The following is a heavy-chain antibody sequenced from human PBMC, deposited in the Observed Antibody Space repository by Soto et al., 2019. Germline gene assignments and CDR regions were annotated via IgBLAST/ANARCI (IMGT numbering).Heavy chain of an antibody. CDR2: INPYGGAA. Sequence: ASVKVSCKASGYTFTSTWMHWVRQAPGQGLEWMGIINPYGGAATYAEKFQGRVTMTRDKSTGTAYMELSSLRSEDTAVYYCARVGVVATAASDAFDILGQGTMVTVSS. J-gene: IGHJ3*02. V-gene: IGHV1-46*01. CDR3: ARVGVVATAASDAFDI. CDR1: GYTFTSTW. D-gene: IGHD2-15*01.